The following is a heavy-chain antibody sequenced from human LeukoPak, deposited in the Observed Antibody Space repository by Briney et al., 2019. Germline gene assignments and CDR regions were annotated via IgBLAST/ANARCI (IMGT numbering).Heavy chain of an antibody. CDR1: GGSISGSSYY. Sequence: SETLSLTCTVSGGSISGSSYYWGWIRQPPGKGLEWIGSIYYSGSTYYNPSLKSRVTISVDTSKNQFSLKLSSVTAADTAVYYCARSLRWSVYYYDSSGYSYFDYWGQGTLVTVSS. CDR2: IYYSGST. D-gene: IGHD3-22*01. J-gene: IGHJ4*02. V-gene: IGHV4-39*07. CDR3: ARSLRWSVYYYDSSGYSYFDY.